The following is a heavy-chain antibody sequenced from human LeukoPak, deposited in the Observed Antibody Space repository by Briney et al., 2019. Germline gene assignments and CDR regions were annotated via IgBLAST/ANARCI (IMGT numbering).Heavy chain of an antibody. D-gene: IGHD6-19*01. Sequence: GRSLRLSCAASGFTFSSYAMHWVRQAPGKGLEWVAVISYDGSNKYYADSVKGRFTISRDNSKNTLYLQMNILRAEDTAVYYGARGNSGWETDYWGQGTLVTVSS. V-gene: IGHV3-30-3*01. CDR3: ARGNSGWETDY. CDR2: ISYDGSNK. J-gene: IGHJ4*02. CDR1: GFTFSSYA.